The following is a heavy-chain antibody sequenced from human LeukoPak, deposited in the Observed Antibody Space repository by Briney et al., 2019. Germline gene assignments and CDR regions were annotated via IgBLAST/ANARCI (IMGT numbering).Heavy chain of an antibody. CDR2: ISAYNGNT. J-gene: IGHJ5*02. V-gene: IGHV1-18*01. CDR3: AREWELQNWFDP. D-gene: IGHD1-26*01. CDR1: GYTFTSYG. Sequence: ASVKVSCKASGYTFTSYGISWVRQAPGQGLEWMRWISAYNGNTNYAQKLQGRVTMTTDTSTSTAYMELRSLRSDDTAVYYCAREWELQNWFDPWGQRTLVTLSS.